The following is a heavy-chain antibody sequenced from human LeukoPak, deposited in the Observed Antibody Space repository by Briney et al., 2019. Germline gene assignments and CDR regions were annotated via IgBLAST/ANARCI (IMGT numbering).Heavy chain of an antibody. CDR1: GGSISSGSYY. CDR2: IYYSGST. CDR3: ARHLSGSYSGLDY. J-gene: IGHJ4*02. Sequence: SETLSLTCTVSGGSISSGSYYWGWIRQPPGKGLEWIGSIYYSGSTYYNPSLKSRVTISVDTSKNQFSLKLSSVTAADTAVYYCARHLSGSYSGLDYWGQGTLVTASS. D-gene: IGHD1-26*01. V-gene: IGHV4-39*01.